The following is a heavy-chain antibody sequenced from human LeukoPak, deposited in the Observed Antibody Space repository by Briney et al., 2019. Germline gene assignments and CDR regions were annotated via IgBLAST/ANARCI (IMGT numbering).Heavy chain of an antibody. D-gene: IGHD6-13*01. V-gene: IGHV3-23*01. CDR3: AIAAAGTHAFDI. Sequence: PGGSLRLSCAASGFTFSSYAMSWVLQAPGKGLEWVSAISGSGGSTYYADSVKGWFTISRDNSKNTLYLQMNGLRAEDTAVYYCAIAAAGTHAFDIWGQGTMVTVSS. CDR1: GFTFSSYA. CDR2: ISGSGGST. J-gene: IGHJ3*02.